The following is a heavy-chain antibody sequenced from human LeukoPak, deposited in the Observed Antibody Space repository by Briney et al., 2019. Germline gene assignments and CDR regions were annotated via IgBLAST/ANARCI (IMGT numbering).Heavy chain of an antibody. CDR1: GITLSNYG. J-gene: IGHJ4*02. V-gene: IGHV3-23*01. CDR3: AKRGVVIRVILVGFHKEAYYFDS. Sequence: GGSLRLSCAVSGITLSNYGMSWVRQAPGKGLEWVAGLSGSGGGTNYADSVQGRFTISRDNPKNTLYLQMNGLRAEDTAVYFCAKRGVVIRVILVGFHKEAYYFDSWGQGALVTVSS. CDR2: LSGSGGGT. D-gene: IGHD3-22*01.